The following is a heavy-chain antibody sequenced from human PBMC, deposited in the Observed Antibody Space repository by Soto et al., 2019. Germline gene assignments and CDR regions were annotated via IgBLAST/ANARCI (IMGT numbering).Heavy chain of an antibody. D-gene: IGHD2-21*02. CDR2: IIPIFGTA. J-gene: IGHJ6*02. V-gene: IGHV1-69*01. Sequence: QVQLVQSGAEVKKPGSSVKVSCKASGGTFSSYAISWVRQAPGQGLEWMGGIIPIFGTANYAQKFQGRVTITADESTSTAYMELSSLRSEDTAVYYSARDTPVVVVTAIGSYYYYYGMDVWGQGTTVTVSS. CDR1: GGTFSSYA. CDR3: ARDTPVVVVTAIGSYYYYYGMDV.